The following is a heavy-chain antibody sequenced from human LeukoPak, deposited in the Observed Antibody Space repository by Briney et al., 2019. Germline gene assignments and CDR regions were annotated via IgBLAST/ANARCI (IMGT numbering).Heavy chain of an antibody. CDR3: ARGGFWLRRGWFDP. Sequence: SETLSLTCAVYGGSFSGYYWSWIRQPPGKGLEWIGEINHSGSTNCNPSLKSRVTISVDTSKNQFSLKLSSVTAADTAVYYCARGGFWLRRGWFDPWGQGTLVTVSS. V-gene: IGHV4-34*01. J-gene: IGHJ5*02. CDR1: GGSFSGYY. D-gene: IGHD3-9*01. CDR2: INHSGST.